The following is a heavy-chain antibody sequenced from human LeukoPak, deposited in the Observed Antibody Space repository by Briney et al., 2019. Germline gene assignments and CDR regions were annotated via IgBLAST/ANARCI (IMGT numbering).Heavy chain of an antibody. CDR2: ISAYNGNT. CDR1: GYTFTSYG. Sequence: GASVKVSCKASGYTFTSYGISWVRQAPGQGLEWMGWISAYNGNTNYAQKLQGRVTMTTDTSTSTAYMELRSLRSDDTAVYYCARDQLIDYCSGGSCGMDYWGQGTLVTVSS. CDR3: ARDQLIDYCSGGSCGMDY. D-gene: IGHD2-15*01. V-gene: IGHV1-18*01. J-gene: IGHJ4*02.